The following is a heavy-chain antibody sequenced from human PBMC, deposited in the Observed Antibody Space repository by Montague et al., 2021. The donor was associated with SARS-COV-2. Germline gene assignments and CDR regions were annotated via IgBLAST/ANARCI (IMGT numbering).Heavy chain of an antibody. CDR1: GASMSSDY. Sequence: SETLSLTCTVSGASMSSDYWTWIRQPPGKGLEWIGCTHYSGSTDYNPSLKSRVTISVGTSRTQFSLRLTSMSAADTAVYYCARGRGFDWLGLDAYYFDYWGQGALVAVSS. V-gene: IGHV4-59*01. CDR2: THYSGST. D-gene: IGHD3-9*01. J-gene: IGHJ4*02. CDR3: ARGRGFDWLGLDAYYFDY.